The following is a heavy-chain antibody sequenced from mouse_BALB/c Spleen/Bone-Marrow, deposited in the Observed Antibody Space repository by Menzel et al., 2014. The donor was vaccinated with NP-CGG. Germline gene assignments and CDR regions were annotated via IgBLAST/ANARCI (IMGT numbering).Heavy chain of an antibody. CDR3: TVSLTLYYFDY. Sequence: VQLKDSGTVLARPGASVKMSCKASGYSFTSYWMHWVKQRPGQGLEWIGAIYPGNSNTNYNQKFKGKAKLTAVTSASTAYMEFSSLTNEDSAVYYCTVSLTLYYFDYWGQGTTLTVSS. CDR2: IYPGNSNT. J-gene: IGHJ2*01. D-gene: IGHD5-1*01. V-gene: IGHV1-5*01. CDR1: GYSFTSYW.